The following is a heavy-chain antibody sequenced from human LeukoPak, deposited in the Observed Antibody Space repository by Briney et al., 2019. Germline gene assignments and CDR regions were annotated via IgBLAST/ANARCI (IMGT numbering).Heavy chain of an antibody. D-gene: IGHD6-13*01. CDR3: ASASSHRIAAGGDY. V-gene: IGHV3-33*01. CDR2: IWYDASNK. Sequence: GGSLRLSCAASGFTFSSYGMHWVRQAPGKGLEWVAVIWYDASNKYYADSVKGRFTISRDNSKNTLYLQMNSLRAEDTAVYYCASASSHRIAAGGDYWGQGTLVTVSS. J-gene: IGHJ4*02. CDR1: GFTFSSYG.